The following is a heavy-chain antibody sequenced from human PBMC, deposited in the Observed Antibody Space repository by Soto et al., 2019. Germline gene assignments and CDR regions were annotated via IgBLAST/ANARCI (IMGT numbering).Heavy chain of an antibody. CDR3: ARCYGSGSSYYYYYGMDV. D-gene: IGHD3-10*01. Sequence: PSETLSLTXAVSGGSISSSNWWSWVRQPPGKGLEWIGEIYHSGSTNYNPSLKSRVTISVDKSKNQFSLKLSSVTAADTAVYYCARCYGSGSSYYYYYGMDVWGQGTTVTVS. CDR2: IYHSGST. CDR1: GGSISSSNW. V-gene: IGHV4-4*02. J-gene: IGHJ6*02.